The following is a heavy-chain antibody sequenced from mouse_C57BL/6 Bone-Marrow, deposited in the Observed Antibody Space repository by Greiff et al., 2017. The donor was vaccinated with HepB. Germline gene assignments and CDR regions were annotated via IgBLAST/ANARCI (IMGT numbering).Heavy chain of an antibody. J-gene: IGHJ4*01. CDR1: GYTFTSYW. CDR2: IDPSDSYT. D-gene: IGHD2-2*01. Sequence: VQLQQPGAELVMPGASVKLSCKASGYTFTSYWMHWVKQRPGQGLEWIGEIDPSDSYTNYNQKFKGKSTLTVDKSSSTAYMQLSSLTSEDSAVYYCARGEVTLYAMDYWGQGTSVTVSS. CDR3: ARGEVTLYAMDY. V-gene: IGHV1-69*01.